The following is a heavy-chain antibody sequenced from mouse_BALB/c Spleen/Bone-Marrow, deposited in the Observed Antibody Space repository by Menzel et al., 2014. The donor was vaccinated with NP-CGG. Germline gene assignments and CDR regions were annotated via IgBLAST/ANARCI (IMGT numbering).Heavy chain of an antibody. D-gene: IGHD1-2*01. J-gene: IGHJ4*01. V-gene: IGHV5-9-3*01. Sequence: EVQLQQSGGGLVKPGGSLKLSCAASGFTFSSYAMSWVRQTPGKRLEWVATISSGGSYTYYPDSVKGRFTISRDNAKNTQYLQMSSLRSEDTAMYDCARHFITAATGAMDYWGQGTSVTVSS. CDR3: ARHFITAATGAMDY. CDR1: GFTFSSYA. CDR2: ISSGGSYT.